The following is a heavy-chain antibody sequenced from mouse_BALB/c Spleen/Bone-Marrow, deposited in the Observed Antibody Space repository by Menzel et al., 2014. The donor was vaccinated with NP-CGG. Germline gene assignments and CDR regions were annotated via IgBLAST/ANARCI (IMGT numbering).Heavy chain of an antibody. J-gene: IGHJ2*01. CDR3: ARGYYDYDLDY. CDR1: GFNIKDTY. Sequence: EVQLQQSGAELVKPGASVKLSCTASGFNIKDTYMHWVKQRPEQGLEWIGRIDPANGNTKYDPKFQGRATITADTSSNTAYLQLSSLTSEDTAVYYCARGYYDYDLDYWGQGTTLTVSS. CDR2: IDPANGNT. V-gene: IGHV14-3*02. D-gene: IGHD2-4*01.